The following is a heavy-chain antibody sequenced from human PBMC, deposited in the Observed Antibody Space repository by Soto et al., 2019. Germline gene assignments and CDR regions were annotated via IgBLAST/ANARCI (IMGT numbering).Heavy chain of an antibody. Sequence: EVQLLESGGGLVQPGGSLRLSCAASGFTFSSYAMSWVRQAPGKGLEWVSAISGSGGSTYYADSVKGRFTISRDNSKNPLYLQMNRLRAEETAVYYCAKDHALATTWQPLPGYWGQGTLVTVSS. CDR2: ISGSGGST. V-gene: IGHV3-23*01. D-gene: IGHD4-17*01. CDR1: GFTFSSYA. J-gene: IGHJ4*02. CDR3: AKDHALATTWQPLPGY.